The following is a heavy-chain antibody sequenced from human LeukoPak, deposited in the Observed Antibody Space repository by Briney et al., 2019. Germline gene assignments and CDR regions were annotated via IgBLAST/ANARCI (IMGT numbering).Heavy chain of an antibody. CDR3: AKGASHGIHYWFDP. V-gene: IGHV3-9*01. D-gene: IGHD1-14*01. CDR1: GFSFTNYA. J-gene: IGHJ5*01. Sequence: GGSLRLSCAASGFSFTNYAMSWVRQAPGKGPEWVSGVSWDSRSVAYADSVRGRFTISRDNAKNSLYLQMNSLTTEDTAFYHCAKGASHGIHYWFDPWGQGTLVTVST. CDR2: VSWDSRSV.